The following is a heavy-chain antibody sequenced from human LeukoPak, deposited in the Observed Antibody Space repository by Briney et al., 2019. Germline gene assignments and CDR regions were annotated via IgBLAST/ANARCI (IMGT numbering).Heavy chain of an antibody. J-gene: IGHJ6*02. D-gene: IGHD2-2*02. CDR2: IIPVVGVA. CDR3: ARIKAVGVPVAIDAYYYSALDV. CDR1: GRTVGKNA. V-gene: IGHV1-69*04. Sequence: KDSCKAAGRTVGKNAITWGRQSPGQKLEWMGRIIPVVGVAQYAQKFQGRVTITADPSTTTAYMELSSLGSEDTALYYCARIKAVGVPVAIDAYYYSALDVWGQGTTVTVSS.